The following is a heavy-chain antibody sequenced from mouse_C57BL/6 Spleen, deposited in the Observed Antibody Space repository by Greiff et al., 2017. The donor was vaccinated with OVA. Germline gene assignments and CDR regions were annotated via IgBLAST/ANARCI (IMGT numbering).Heavy chain of an antibody. CDR2: IDPEDGET. J-gene: IGHJ4*01. CDR1: GFNIKDYY. D-gene: IGHD2-1*01. V-gene: IGHV14-2*01. Sequence: EVKLQESGAELVKPGASVKLSCTASGFNIKDYYMHWVKQRTEQGLEWIGRIDPEDGETKYAPKFQGKATITADTSSNTAYLQLSSLTSEDTAVYYCAIYYGNYVGYAMDYWGQGTSVTVSS. CDR3: AIYYGNYVGYAMDY.